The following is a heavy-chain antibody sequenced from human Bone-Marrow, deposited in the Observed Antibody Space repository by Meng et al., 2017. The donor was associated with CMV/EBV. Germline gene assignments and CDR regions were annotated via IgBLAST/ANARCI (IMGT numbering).Heavy chain of an antibody. J-gene: IGHJ6*02. CDR1: GFTFSSYA. CDR2: INSGGSST. D-gene: IGHD3-3*01. V-gene: IGHV3-23*03. Sequence: GGSLRLSCAASGFTFSSYAMTWVRQAPGKGLEWVSVINSGGSSTYYADSVKGRFTISRDNSKNTLYLQMNSLRAEDTAVYYCAKDFGSGYKYYYYGMEVWGQGTTVTVSS. CDR3: AKDFGSGYKYYYYGMEV.